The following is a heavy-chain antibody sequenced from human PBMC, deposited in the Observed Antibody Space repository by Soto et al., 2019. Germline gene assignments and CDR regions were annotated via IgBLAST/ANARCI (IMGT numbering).Heavy chain of an antibody. J-gene: IGHJ6*02. CDR3: ARKGYSSSWYRYYYYGMDV. CDR1: GGSISSGGYY. CDR2: IYYSGST. V-gene: IGHV4-31*03. D-gene: IGHD6-13*01. Sequence: PSETLSLTCTVSGGSISSGGYYWSWIRQHPGKGLEWIGYIYYSGSTYYNPSLKSRVTISVDTSKNQFSLKLSSVTAADTAVYYCARKGYSSSWYRYYYYGMDVWGQGTLVTVSS.